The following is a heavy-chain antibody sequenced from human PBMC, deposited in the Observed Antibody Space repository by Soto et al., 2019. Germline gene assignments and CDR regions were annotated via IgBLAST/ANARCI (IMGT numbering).Heavy chain of an antibody. J-gene: IGHJ4*02. D-gene: IGHD4-17*01. CDR3: ARPTMVTASYFDF. CDR2: ISSSSSFI. V-gene: IGHV3-21*01. CDR1: GFTFRSYA. Sequence: GGSLRLSCAASGFTFRSYAMNWVRQAPGKGLEWVSSISSSSSFILYADSVKGRFTISRDNAKNSLYLQMNSLRVDDTAVYYCARPTMVTASYFDFWGQGIMVTVSS.